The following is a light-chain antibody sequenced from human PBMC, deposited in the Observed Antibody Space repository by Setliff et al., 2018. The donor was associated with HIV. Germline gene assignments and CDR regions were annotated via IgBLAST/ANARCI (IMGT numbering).Light chain of an antibody. CDR2: GAS. CDR1: QSLTGSY. V-gene: IGKV3-20*01. J-gene: IGKJ5*01. CDR3: QQYGTSPRIT. Sequence: EIVLTQSPGTLSLSPGARANLSCRASQSLTGSYLAWYQQKPGQTPRLLIYGASSRATGIPDRISGSGSGTDFTLTISRLEPEDFAMYYCQQYGTSPRITFGPGTRLEIK.